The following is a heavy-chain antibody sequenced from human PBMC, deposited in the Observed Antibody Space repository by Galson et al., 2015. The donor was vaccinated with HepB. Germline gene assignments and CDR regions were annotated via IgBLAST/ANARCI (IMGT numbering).Heavy chain of an antibody. J-gene: IGHJ6*03. Sequence: SLRLSCAASGFTFSSYAMHWVRLAPGKGLEWVAVISYDGSNKYYADSVKGRFTISRDNSKNTLYLQMNNVRAEDTAVYYCAGDWGGVARPIDDMDVVGKGTTVTVSS. D-gene: IGHD6-6*01. CDR1: GFTFSSYA. CDR3: AGDWGGVARPIDDMDV. V-gene: IGHV3-30-3*01. CDR2: ISYDGSNK.